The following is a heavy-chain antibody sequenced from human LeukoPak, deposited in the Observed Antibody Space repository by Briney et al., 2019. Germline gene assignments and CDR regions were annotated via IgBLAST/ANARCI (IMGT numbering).Heavy chain of an antibody. CDR1: GGSISSYY. V-gene: IGHV4-59*01. Sequence: SSETLSLTCTVSGGSISSYYWSWIRQPPGKGLEWIGYIYYSGSTNYNPSLKSRVTISVDTSKNQFSLKLSSVTAADTAVYYCARARDGYNLDYWGQGTLVTVSS. CDR3: ARARDGYNLDY. J-gene: IGHJ4*02. CDR2: IYYSGST. D-gene: IGHD5-24*01.